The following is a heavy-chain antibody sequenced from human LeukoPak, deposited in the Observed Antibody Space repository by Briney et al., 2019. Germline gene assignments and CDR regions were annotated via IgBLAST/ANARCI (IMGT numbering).Heavy chain of an antibody. Sequence: PSETLSLTCTVSGGSISSYHWNWIRQAPGKGREWIGYIYYSGSTNYNPSLKSRVTISVDTSKNQFSLKLSSVTAADTAVYYCARGGYGGGWSSLNFDYWGQGTLVTVSS. D-gene: IGHD6-19*01. V-gene: IGHV4-59*01. J-gene: IGHJ4*02. CDR1: GGSISSYH. CDR3: ARGGYGGGWSSLNFDY. CDR2: IYYSGST.